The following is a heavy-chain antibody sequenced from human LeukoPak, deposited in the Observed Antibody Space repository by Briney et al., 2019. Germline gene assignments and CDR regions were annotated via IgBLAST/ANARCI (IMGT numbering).Heavy chain of an antibody. CDR3: ARDYDGFGESPGAFDI. V-gene: IGHV3-30*03. D-gene: IGHD3-10*01. Sequence: PGGSLRLSCAASGFTFSSNGMHWVRQAPGKGLEWVAVISYDGSNKYYVDSVKGRITISRDNSENTLYLQMNSLRAEDTAVYYCARDYDGFGESPGAFDIWGQGTMVTVSS. J-gene: IGHJ3*02. CDR2: ISYDGSNK. CDR1: GFTFSSNG.